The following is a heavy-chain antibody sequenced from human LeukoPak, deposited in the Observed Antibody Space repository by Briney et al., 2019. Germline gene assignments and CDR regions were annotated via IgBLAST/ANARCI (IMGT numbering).Heavy chain of an antibody. V-gene: IGHV3-23*01. CDR2: ISASGATT. Sequence: GGSLRLSCAASRFTFSNYAMTWVRQAPGKGLEWVSTISASGATTSYADSVKGRFTISRDNSKNTLYLQMNSLRAEDTAVYYCAKDRGITIFGVVIIRHNWSFDYWGQGTLVTVSS. CDR1: RFTFSNYA. J-gene: IGHJ4*02. D-gene: IGHD3-3*01. CDR3: AKDRGITIFGVVIIRHNWSFDY.